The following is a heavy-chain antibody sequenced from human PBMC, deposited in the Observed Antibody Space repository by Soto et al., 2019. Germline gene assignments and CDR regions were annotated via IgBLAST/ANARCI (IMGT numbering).Heavy chain of an antibody. Sequence: QVQLVQSGAEVKKPGSSVKVSCKASGDTFSSYAISWVRQAPGQGLEWMGGIISIFGTADYAQKYQGRVTTTAEESTSTACMELGSVRSEDTAVYYCASHRGSSTEGWSYYGMDVWGEGTTVTVSS. J-gene: IGHJ6*04. V-gene: IGHV1-69*12. D-gene: IGHD1-26*01. CDR2: IISIFGTA. CDR1: GDTFSSYA. CDR3: ASHRGSSTEGWSYYGMDV.